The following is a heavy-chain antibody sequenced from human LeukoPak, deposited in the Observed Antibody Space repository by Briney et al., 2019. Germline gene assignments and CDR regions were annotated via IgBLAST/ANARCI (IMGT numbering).Heavy chain of an antibody. V-gene: IGHV1-46*01. CDR1: GYTFTSYY. Sequence: ASVKVSCKASGYTFTSYYMHWVRQAPGQGLEWMGIINPSGGSTSYAQKFQGRVTMTRDMPTSTVYMELSSLRSEDTAVYYCARGGVVVVPAAISPYYFDYWGQGTLVTVSS. D-gene: IGHD2-2*01. CDR2: INPSGGST. CDR3: ARGGVVVVPAAISPYYFDY. J-gene: IGHJ4*02.